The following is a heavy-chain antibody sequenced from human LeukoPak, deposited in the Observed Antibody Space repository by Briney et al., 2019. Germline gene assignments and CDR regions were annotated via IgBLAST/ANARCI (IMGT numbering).Heavy chain of an antibody. J-gene: IGHJ5*02. CDR3: ARADKRSGLGELSTDYNWFDP. V-gene: IGHV4-39*01. CDR2: IYYSGST. Sequence: PSETLSLTCTVSGGSISSSSYYWGWIRQPPGKGLEWIGSIYYSGSTYYNPSLKSRVTISVDTSKNQFSLKLSSVTAADTAVYYCARADKRSGLGELSTDYNWFDPWGQGTLVTVSS. CDR1: GGSISSSSYY. D-gene: IGHD3-16*02.